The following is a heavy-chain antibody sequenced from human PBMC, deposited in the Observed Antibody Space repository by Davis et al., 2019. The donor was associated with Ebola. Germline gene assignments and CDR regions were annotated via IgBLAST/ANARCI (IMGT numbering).Heavy chain of an antibody. V-gene: IGHV3-53*01. CDR1: GFVFSSYV. CDR2: IYRDERT. Sequence: GGSLRLSCAASGFVFSSYVMSWVRQAPGKGLEWVSVIYRDERTYYADSVKGRFTVSRDNSENMVYLQMNTLRAEDTAVYYCARHINDDFWYFDLWGRGTRVTVSS. D-gene: IGHD4-17*01. CDR3: ARHINDDFWYFDL. J-gene: IGHJ2*01.